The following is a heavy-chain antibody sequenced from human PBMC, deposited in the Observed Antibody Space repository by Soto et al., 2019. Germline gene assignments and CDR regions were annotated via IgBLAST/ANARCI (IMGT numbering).Heavy chain of an antibody. Sequence: SVKVSCKASVGTFSSYAISWVRQAPGQGLEWMGGIIPIFGTANYAQKFQGRVTITADESTSTAYMELSSLRSEDTAVYYCARVPFDRDYVSPVGFDHWGQGTLVTVSS. CDR1: VGTFSSYA. J-gene: IGHJ5*02. CDR2: IIPIFGTA. D-gene: IGHD3-16*01. V-gene: IGHV1-69*13. CDR3: ARVPFDRDYVSPVGFDH.